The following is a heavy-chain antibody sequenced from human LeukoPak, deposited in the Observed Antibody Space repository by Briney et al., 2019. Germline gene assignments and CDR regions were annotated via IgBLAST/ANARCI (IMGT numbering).Heavy chain of an antibody. Sequence: SETLSLTCTVSGGSISTYSWTWIRQPPGKGLEWIGNIYYSGSTNYNPSLKSRVTISIDTSKNQFSLKVSSVTAADTAVYYWARALSSGWPHMFDPWGQGTLVTVPS. J-gene: IGHJ5*02. D-gene: IGHD6-19*01. CDR3: ARALSSGWPHMFDP. V-gene: IGHV4-59*01. CDR1: GGSISTYS. CDR2: IYYSGST.